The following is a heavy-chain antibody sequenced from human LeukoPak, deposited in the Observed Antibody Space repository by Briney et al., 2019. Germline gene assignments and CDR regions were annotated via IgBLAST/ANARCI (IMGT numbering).Heavy chain of an antibody. V-gene: IGHV4-39*01. J-gene: IGHJ4*02. D-gene: IGHD2-2*02. CDR3: ASFRLFCSSTSCYS. CDR1: GGSISSGSYS. Sequence: KTSETLSLTCTVSGGSISSGSYSWSWIRQPPGKGLEWIGSIYYSGSTYYNPSLKRRVTISVDTSKNQFSLKLSSVTAADTAVYYCASFRLFCSSTSCYSWGQGTLVTVSS. CDR2: IYYSGST.